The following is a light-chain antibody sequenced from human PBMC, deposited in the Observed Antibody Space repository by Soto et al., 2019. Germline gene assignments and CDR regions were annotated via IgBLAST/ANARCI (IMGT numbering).Light chain of an antibody. Sequence: DIQMTQSPSTLSASVGDRVTITCRASQNINSWLAWYQQKPGKAPKLLIYDASSFESGVPSRFSGSGSGTEFTLTISSLQPEEFATYYCQQYNSYSVFGQGTRLEIK. CDR3: QQYNSYSV. CDR1: QNINSW. V-gene: IGKV1-5*01. CDR2: DAS. J-gene: IGKJ5*01.